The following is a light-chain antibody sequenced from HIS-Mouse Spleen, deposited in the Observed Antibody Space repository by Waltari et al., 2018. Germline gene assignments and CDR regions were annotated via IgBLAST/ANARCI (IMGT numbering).Light chain of an antibody. V-gene: IGLV2-11*01. CDR3: CSYAGSYNWV. CDR1: SSDVGGSNY. Sequence: QSALPQPRSVSGSPGQSVPIPCTGTSSDVGGSNYVSWYQQHPGKAPKLMIYDVSKRPSGVPDRFSGSKSGNTASLTISGLQAEDEADYYCCSYAGSYNWVFGGGTKLTVL. J-gene: IGLJ3*02. CDR2: DVS.